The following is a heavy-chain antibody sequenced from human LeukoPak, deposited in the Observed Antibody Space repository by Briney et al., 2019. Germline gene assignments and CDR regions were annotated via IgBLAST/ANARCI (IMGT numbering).Heavy chain of an antibody. V-gene: IGHV3-23*01. CDR1: GFTFSSYW. CDR2: ISGSGGST. J-gene: IGHJ4*02. D-gene: IGHD3-22*01. CDR3: ARDLYRIVVVPHYFDY. Sequence: GGSLRLSCAASGFTFSSYWMSWVRQAPGKGLEWVSAISGSGGSTYYADSVKGRFTISRDNSKNTLYLQMNSLRAEDTAVYYCARDLYRIVVVPHYFDYWGQGTLVTVSS.